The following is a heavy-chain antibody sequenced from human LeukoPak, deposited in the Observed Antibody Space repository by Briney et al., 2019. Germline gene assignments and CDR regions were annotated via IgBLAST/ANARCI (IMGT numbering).Heavy chain of an antibody. Sequence: PGGSLRLSCAASGFTFSSYAMSWVRQAPGKGLEWVSAMSGSGSSTYHADSVKGRFTISRDNSKNTLYLQMNGLRAEDTAVYYCAKDLDFWSGYDAFDIWGQGTMVTVSS. D-gene: IGHD3-3*01. CDR3: AKDLDFWSGYDAFDI. CDR2: MSGSGSST. CDR1: GFTFSSYA. V-gene: IGHV3-23*01. J-gene: IGHJ3*02.